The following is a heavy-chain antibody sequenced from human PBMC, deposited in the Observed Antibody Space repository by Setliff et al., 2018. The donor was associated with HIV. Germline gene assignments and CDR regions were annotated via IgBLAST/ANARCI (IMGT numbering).Heavy chain of an antibody. CDR2: INHSGST. CDR3: ARDPSSSGWSEGLYYFDS. D-gene: IGHD6-19*01. V-gene: IGHV4-34*01. Sequence: PSETLSLTCAVYGGSLSDHYWSWIRQPPGKGLEWIGEINHSGSTNYNPSLRSRVSISVDTSKNQFPLRLSSVTAADTAVYYCARDPSSSGWSEGLYYFDSWGRGTLVTVSS. CDR1: GGSLSDHY. J-gene: IGHJ4*02.